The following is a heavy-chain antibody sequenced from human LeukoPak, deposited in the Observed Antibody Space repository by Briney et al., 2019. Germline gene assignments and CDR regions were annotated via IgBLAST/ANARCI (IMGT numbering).Heavy chain of an antibody. Sequence: PGTSLRLSCAASGFTFSTYGMHWVRQAPGKGLEWVALITYDGYYKYYSDSVEGRFTISRDTSKNTLSLQMNSLRAEDTAVYYCARDLSPVVRASPMGYWGQGPLVPVSS. J-gene: IGHJ4*02. CDR1: GFTFSTYG. CDR2: ITYDGYYK. D-gene: IGHD3-10*01. CDR3: ARDLSPVVRASPMGY. V-gene: IGHV3-30*03.